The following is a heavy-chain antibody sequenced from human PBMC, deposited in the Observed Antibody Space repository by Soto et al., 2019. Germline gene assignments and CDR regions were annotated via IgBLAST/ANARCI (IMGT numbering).Heavy chain of an antibody. CDR1: GGSIGRVGDC. D-gene: IGHD3-16*01. CDR2: IYYSGNT. J-gene: IGHJ5*02. Sequence: PAETVWHSGAVAGGSIGRVGDCWGWIRQHPGKGLEWIGYIYYSGNTYYNPSLKSRVTISVDTSKNQFSLKLTSVTAAVTSLYYCARSLFPWGQGTLVTVAS. CDR3: ARSLFP. V-gene: IGHV4-31*11.